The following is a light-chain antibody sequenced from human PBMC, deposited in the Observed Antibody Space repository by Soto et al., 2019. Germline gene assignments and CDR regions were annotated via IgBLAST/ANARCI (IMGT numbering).Light chain of an antibody. V-gene: IGKV3-15*01. Sequence: EIVLMQSPASLSVTPGDRVTLSCKASQSVKRQVLWYQHRPGQAPRLLIYGASTRATGIPASLSGSGSGTDFTLTISRLKSEDSAVYYCQQYNARPTFGQGTKVDIK. J-gene: IGKJ1*01. CDR3: QQYNARPT. CDR1: QSVKRQ. CDR2: GAS.